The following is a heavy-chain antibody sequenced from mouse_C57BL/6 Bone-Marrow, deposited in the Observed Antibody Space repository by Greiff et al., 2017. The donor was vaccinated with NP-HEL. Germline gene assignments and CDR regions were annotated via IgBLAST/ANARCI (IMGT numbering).Heavy chain of an antibody. Sequence: VQLQQSGPELVKPGASVKMSCKASGYTFTDYNMHWVKQSHGKSLEWIGYINPNNGGTSYNQQFKGKATLTVNKSSSTAYMELRSLTSEDSAVYYCAKTAQATGYYAMDYWGQGTSVTVSS. J-gene: IGHJ4*01. CDR3: AKTAQATGYYAMDY. D-gene: IGHD3-2*02. CDR1: GYTFTDYN. CDR2: INPNNGGT. V-gene: IGHV1-22*01.